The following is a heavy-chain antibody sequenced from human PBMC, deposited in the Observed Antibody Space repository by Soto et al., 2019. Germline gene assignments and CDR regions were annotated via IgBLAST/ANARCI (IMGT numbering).Heavy chain of an antibody. D-gene: IGHD3-22*01. J-gene: IGHJ4*02. Sequence: VGSLRRPCAASGFTFSSYAMSWVRQAPGKGLEWVSAISGSGGSTYYADSVKGRFTISRDNSKNTLYLQMNSLRAEDTAVYYCAKGYYYDGFNYWGQGTLVTVSS. V-gene: IGHV3-23*01. CDR2: ISGSGGST. CDR1: GFTFSSYA. CDR3: AKGYYYDGFNY.